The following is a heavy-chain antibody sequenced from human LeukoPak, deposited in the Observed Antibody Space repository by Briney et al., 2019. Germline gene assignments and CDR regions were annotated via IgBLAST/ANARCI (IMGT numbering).Heavy chain of an antibody. D-gene: IGHD3-10*01. J-gene: IGHJ4*02. Sequence: ASVKVSCKASGYTFTSYDINWVRQATGQGLEWMGWMNPNSGNTGYAQKFQGRVTMTRNTSISTAYMELSSLRSEDTAVYYCARVLYGSGSYYTPLSDYWGQGTLVTVSP. CDR1: GYTFTSYD. CDR3: ARVLYGSGSYYTPLSDY. CDR2: MNPNSGNT. V-gene: IGHV1-8*01.